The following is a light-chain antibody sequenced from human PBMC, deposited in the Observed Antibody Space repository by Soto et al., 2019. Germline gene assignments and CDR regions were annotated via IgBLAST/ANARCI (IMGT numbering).Light chain of an antibody. V-gene: IGKV3-11*01. Sequence: EIVLTQSPDTLSLSPGERATLSCRASQSVSASLGWYQQRPGQAPRLLIYDTSNRATGIPGRFSGSGSGTDFTLTISSLEPEDFAVYYCQQRSNWPYTFGQGTKLEIK. CDR1: QSVSAS. CDR3: QQRSNWPYT. CDR2: DTS. J-gene: IGKJ2*01.